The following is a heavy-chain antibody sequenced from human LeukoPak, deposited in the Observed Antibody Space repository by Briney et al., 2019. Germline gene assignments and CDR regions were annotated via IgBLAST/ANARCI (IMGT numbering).Heavy chain of an antibody. Sequence: ASVKVSCKASGYTFTSYAMHWVRQAPGQRLEWMGWINAGNGNTKYSQKFQGRVTITRDTSASTAYMELSSLRSEDTAVYYCARGLGGYDYEFYHFDYWGQGTLVTVSS. J-gene: IGHJ4*02. CDR3: ARGLGGYDYEFYHFDY. D-gene: IGHD5-12*01. V-gene: IGHV1-3*01. CDR2: INAGNGNT. CDR1: GYTFTSYA.